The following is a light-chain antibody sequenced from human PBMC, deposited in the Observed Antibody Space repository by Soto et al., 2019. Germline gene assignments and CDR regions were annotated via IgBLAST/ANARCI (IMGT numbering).Light chain of an antibody. CDR2: GAS. Sequence: EIVMTQSPATLSVSPGERATLSCRASQSVSSNLAWYQQKPGQAPRLLIYGASTRATGIPARFSGSGSGTEFTLTISSLQPEDFATYYCLQHNAYPFTFGPGTKVDV. V-gene: IGKV3-15*01. J-gene: IGKJ3*01. CDR3: LQHNAYPFT. CDR1: QSVSSN.